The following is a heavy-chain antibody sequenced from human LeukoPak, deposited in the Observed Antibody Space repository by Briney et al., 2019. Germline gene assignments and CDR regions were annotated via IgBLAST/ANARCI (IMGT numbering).Heavy chain of an antibody. D-gene: IGHD6-19*01. Sequence: ASVKVSCKASGYTFTSYDINWVRQATGQGLEWMGWMNPNSGNTGYAQKFQGRVTMTRNTSISTAYMELSSLRPEDTAVYYCARVGYSSGWYGYYYYYYMDVWGKGATVTVSS. CDR1: GYTFTSYD. CDR2: MNPNSGNT. V-gene: IGHV1-8*01. J-gene: IGHJ6*03. CDR3: ARVGYSSGWYGYYYYYYMDV.